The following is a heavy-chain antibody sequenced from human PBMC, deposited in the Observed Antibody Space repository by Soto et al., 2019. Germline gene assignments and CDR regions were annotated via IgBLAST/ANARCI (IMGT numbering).Heavy chain of an antibody. Sequence: GESLKISCVASGFTFSRYWLTWVRQAPGKGLEWLANIKEDGSEIYYVDSVKGRFTTSRDNAKNSLYLQMNSLRAEDTAVYYCARVVSGRDYGDSIDCWGRGTLVTVSS. J-gene: IGHJ4*02. V-gene: IGHV3-7*03. D-gene: IGHD4-17*01. CDR2: IKEDGSEI. CDR1: GFTFSRYW. CDR3: ARVVSGRDYGDSIDC.